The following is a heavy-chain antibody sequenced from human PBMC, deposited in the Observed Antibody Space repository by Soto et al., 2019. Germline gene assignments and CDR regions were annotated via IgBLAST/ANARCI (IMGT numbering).Heavy chain of an antibody. Sequence: SDPLSLACTVSGGSISGSLYYWGWIRQPPGKVLEWIGSIYYSGSTYYNPSLKSRITISVDTSKNQFSLKVSSVTATDTAVYYCARHKDNSSRYLLPDCWGQGALVTVSS. D-gene: IGHD6-13*01. V-gene: IGHV4-39*01. J-gene: IGHJ4*02. CDR1: GGSISGSLYY. CDR2: IYYSGST. CDR3: ARHKDNSSRYLLPDC.